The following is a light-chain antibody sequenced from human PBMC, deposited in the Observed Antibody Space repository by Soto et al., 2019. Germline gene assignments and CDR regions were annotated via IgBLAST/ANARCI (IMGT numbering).Light chain of an antibody. J-gene: IGLJ1*01. CDR3: GTWDSSLSAVV. Sequence: QSVLTQPPSVSAAPGQKVTISCSGSGSNIGNNYVSWYQQLPGTAPKLLIYDNNKRPSGIPDRFSGSKSGTSATLGITGLQTGDEADYYCGTWDSSLSAVVFGTGTKVTVL. CDR1: GSNIGNNY. CDR2: DNN. V-gene: IGLV1-51*01.